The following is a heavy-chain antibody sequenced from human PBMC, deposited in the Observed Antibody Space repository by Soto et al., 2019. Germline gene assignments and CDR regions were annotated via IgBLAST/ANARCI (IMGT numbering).Heavy chain of an antibody. D-gene: IGHD3-9*01. Sequence: HPGGSLRLSCAASGFTVNSNYMSWVRQAPGKGLEWVSVIYSDGSTYYADSVKGRFIISRDNSNNTLYFQMNSLRAEDTAVYYCATLTKYDILTGFYPCWGQGTLVTDSS. V-gene: IGHV3-66*01. CDR1: GFTVNSNY. CDR3: ATLTKYDILTGFYPC. CDR2: IYSDGST. J-gene: IGHJ4*02.